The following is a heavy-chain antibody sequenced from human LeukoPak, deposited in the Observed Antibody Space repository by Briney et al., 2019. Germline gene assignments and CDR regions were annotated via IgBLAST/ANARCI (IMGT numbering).Heavy chain of an antibody. CDR3: AKDKRFLWFGELSD. V-gene: IGHV3-30*02. CDR2: IRYDGNNK. CDR1: GLTFSNYC. J-gene: IGHJ4*02. Sequence: PGGSLRLSCAASGLTFSNYCMHWVRQAPGKGLEWVAFIRYDGNNKYYADSVKGRFTISRDNSKNTLFLQMNSLRADDTAVYYCAKDKRFLWFGELSDWGQGTLVTVSS. D-gene: IGHD3-10*01.